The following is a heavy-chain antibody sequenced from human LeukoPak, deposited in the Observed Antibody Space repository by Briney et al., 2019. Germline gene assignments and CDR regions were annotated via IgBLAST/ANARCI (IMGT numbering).Heavy chain of an antibody. Sequence: ASVKVSCKASGYTFTSYYMHWVRQAPGQGLEWMGIINPSGGSTSYAQKFQGRVTMTRGMSTSTVYMELSSLRSEDTAVYYCATAPGIAVADAFDIWGQGTMVTVSS. J-gene: IGHJ3*02. D-gene: IGHD6-19*01. V-gene: IGHV1-46*01. CDR3: ATAPGIAVADAFDI. CDR2: INPSGGST. CDR1: GYTFTSYY.